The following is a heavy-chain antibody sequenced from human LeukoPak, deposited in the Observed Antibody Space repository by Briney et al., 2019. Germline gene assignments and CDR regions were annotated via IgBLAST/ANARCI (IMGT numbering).Heavy chain of an antibody. CDR1: GGSFSGYY. J-gene: IGHJ4*02. CDR2: INHSGST. V-gene: IGHV4-34*01. Sequence: PSETLSLTCAVYGGSFSGYYWSWIRQPPGKGLEWIGEINHSGSTNYNSSLKSRVTISVDTSKNQFSLKLSSVTAADTAVYYCARRYDSSGYYFYWGQGTLVTVSS. CDR3: ARRYDSSGYYFY. D-gene: IGHD3-22*01.